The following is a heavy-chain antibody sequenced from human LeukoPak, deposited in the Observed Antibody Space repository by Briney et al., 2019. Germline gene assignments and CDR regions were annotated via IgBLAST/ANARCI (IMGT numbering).Heavy chain of an antibody. CDR1: GFTFSSYS. CDR2: ISSSSSYI. CDR3: ARDRLGSSWYFDY. D-gene: IGHD6-13*01. Sequence: GGSLRLPCAASGFTFSSYSMNWVRQAPGKGLEWVSSISSSSSYIYYADSVKGRFTISRDNAKNSLYLQMNSLRAEDTAVYYCARDRLGSSWYFDYWGQGTLVTVSS. V-gene: IGHV3-21*01. J-gene: IGHJ4*02.